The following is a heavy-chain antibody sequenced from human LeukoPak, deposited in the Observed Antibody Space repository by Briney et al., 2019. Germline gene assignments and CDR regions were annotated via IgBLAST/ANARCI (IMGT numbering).Heavy chain of an antibody. CDR3: ARSSSSWYNAFDI. CDR1: GYTFIGYY. CDR2: IHPNSGGT. J-gene: IGHJ3*02. Sequence: ASVKVSCKASGYTFIGYYIHWVRQAPGQGLEWMGWIHPNSGGTYFAQKFQGRVTMTRDTSISTAYLEMRSDDTAVYYCARSSSSWYNAFDIWGQGTMVTVSS. V-gene: IGHV1-2*02. D-gene: IGHD6-13*01.